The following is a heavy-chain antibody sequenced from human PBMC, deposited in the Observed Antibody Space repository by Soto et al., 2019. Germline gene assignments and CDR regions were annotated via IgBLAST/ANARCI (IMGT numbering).Heavy chain of an antibody. CDR1: GYTFTSYA. D-gene: IGHD6-6*01. J-gene: IGHJ4*02. Sequence: ASVKVSCKASGYTFTSYAMHWVRQAPGQRLEWMGWINAGNGNTKYSQKFQGRVTITGDTSASTAYMELSSLRSEDTAVYYCARESLYSSSPDFDYWGQGTLVTVSS. V-gene: IGHV1-3*01. CDR3: ARESLYSSSPDFDY. CDR2: INAGNGNT.